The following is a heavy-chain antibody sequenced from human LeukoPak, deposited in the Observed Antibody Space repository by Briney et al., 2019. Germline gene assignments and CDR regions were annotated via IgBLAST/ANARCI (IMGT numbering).Heavy chain of an antibody. CDR3: ARGTPQAA. D-gene: IGHD1-14*01. Sequence: PGGSLRLSCAASGFTFNTYSMNWVRQAPGKGLEWVSFINNSSSTIYYADSVKGRFTISRDNAKNSLDLQMNSLRVEDTAVYYCARGTPQAAWGQGTLVTASS. CDR2: INNSSSTI. J-gene: IGHJ5*02. CDR1: GFTFNTYS. V-gene: IGHV3-48*04.